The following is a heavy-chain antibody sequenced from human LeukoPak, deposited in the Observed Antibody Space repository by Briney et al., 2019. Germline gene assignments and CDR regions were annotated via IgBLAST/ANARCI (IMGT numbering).Heavy chain of an antibody. CDR3: ASTISSGGAFDI. CDR1: GGSISSGFYY. D-gene: IGHD3-22*01. Sequence: PSETLSLTCTVSGGSISSGFYYWSWIRQPAGKGLEWIGRIYSSGSTNYNPSLKSRVTISVDTSKNQFSLNLSPVTAADTAVYYCASTISSGGAFDIWGQGTVVIVSS. V-gene: IGHV4-61*02. J-gene: IGHJ3*02. CDR2: IYSSGST.